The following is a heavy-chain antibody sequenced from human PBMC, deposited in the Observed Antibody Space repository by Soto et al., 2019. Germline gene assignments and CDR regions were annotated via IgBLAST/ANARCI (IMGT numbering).Heavy chain of an antibody. CDR1: GFTFRSHT. CDR2: ISSSSSYI. J-gene: IGHJ6*02. V-gene: IGHV3-21*01. CDR3: ARGGPAAEPIDGLDV. Sequence: EVQLVESGGGLVKPGGSLRLSCAASGFTFRSHTMDWVRQAPGKGLEWVASISSSSSYIFSADSVRGRFTISRDNAPNSLFLQMNSLRAEDTAVYYCARGGPAAEPIDGLDVWGQGTTVTVSS. D-gene: IGHD6-25*01.